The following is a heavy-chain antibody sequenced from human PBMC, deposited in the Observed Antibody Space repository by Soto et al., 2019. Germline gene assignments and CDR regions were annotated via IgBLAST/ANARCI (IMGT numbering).Heavy chain of an antibody. J-gene: IGHJ6*02. Sequence: AGGSLRLSCAASGFTFSSYAMHWVRQAPGKGLEWVAVISYDGSNKYYADSVKGRFTISRDNSKNTLYLQMNSLRAEDTAVYYCARDVESGSSQYYYYYYGMDVWGQGPRSPSP. CDR3: ARDVESGSSQYYYYYYGMDV. CDR2: ISYDGSNK. D-gene: IGHD1-26*01. V-gene: IGHV3-30-3*01. CDR1: GFTFSSYA.